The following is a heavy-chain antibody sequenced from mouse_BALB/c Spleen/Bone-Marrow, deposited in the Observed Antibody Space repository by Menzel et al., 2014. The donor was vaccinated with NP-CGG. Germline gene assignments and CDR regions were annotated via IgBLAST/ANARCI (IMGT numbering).Heavy chain of an antibody. CDR3: ARHGSGYD. V-gene: IGHV5-12-1*01. CDR2: ISSGGGNT. CDR1: GFAFSSYD. D-gene: IGHD3-1*01. Sequence: EVKLVESGGGLVKPGGSLKLSCAASGFAFSSYDMFWVRQTPEEGLEWVAYISSGGGNTYYPDTVKGRFTISRDNAKNTLYLQMSSLNSEDTAMYYCARHGSGYDWGQGTTLTVSS. J-gene: IGHJ2*01.